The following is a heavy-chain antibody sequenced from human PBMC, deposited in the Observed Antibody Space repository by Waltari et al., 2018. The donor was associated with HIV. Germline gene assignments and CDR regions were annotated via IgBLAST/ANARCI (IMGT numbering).Heavy chain of an antibody. D-gene: IGHD3-3*01. J-gene: IGHJ4*02. V-gene: IGHV3-74*01. CDR2: INIDGRTI. CDR3: SRDTFGEYDF. Sequence: EVQLVQSGGGLIKPGGTLGPSCEAPGFAATNYWMNGVRQSPGKGLVWISRINIDGRTINYADSVKGRFTISRDSAKNTLSLQMNSLREEDTAVYYCSRDTFGEYDFWGQGALVTVSS. CDR1: GFAATNYW.